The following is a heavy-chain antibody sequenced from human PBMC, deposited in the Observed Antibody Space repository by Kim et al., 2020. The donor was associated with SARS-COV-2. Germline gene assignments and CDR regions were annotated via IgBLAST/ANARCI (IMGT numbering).Heavy chain of an antibody. D-gene: IGHD3-22*01. V-gene: IGHV4-34*01. J-gene: IGHJ4*02. CDR3: ARATYYYDSSGYAYFDY. Sequence: LKSRVTISVDTSKNQFSLKLSSVTAADTAVYYCARATYYYDSSGYAYFDYWGQGTLVTVSS.